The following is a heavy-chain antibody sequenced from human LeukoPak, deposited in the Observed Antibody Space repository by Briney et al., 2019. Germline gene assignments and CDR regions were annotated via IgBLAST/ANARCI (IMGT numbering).Heavy chain of an antibody. Sequence: PGGSVRLSCGASGFTFDDYGLSWVRQAPGKGLEWVSGINWNGGSTGYADSVKGRFTISRVNAKNSLYLQMNSLRAEDTALYYCARVTYYDSLYYFDYWGQGTLVTVSS. D-gene: IGHD5-12*01. J-gene: IGHJ4*02. CDR3: ARVTYYDSLYYFDY. V-gene: IGHV3-20*04. CDR1: GFTFDDYG. CDR2: INWNGGST.